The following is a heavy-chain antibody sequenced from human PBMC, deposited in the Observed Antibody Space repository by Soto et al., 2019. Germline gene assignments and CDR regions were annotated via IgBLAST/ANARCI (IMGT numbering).Heavy chain of an antibody. CDR3: ARGGGYWNY. V-gene: IGHV4-31*03. CDR2: IYHSGSN. CDR1: GGSISSGGYY. Sequence: QVQLQESGPGLVKPSQTLSLTCTVSGGSISSGGYYWSWIRQHPGKGLEWIGNIYHSGSNNHKPSLKSRVTISVDTSKNQLSLELSSVTAADTAVYYCARGGGYWNYWGQGTLVTVSS. D-gene: IGHD6-13*01. J-gene: IGHJ4*02.